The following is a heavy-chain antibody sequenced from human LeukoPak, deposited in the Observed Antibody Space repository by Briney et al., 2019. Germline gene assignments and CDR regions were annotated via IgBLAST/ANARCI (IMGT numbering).Heavy chain of an antibody. D-gene: IGHD1-1*01. V-gene: IGHV4-59*01. J-gene: IGHJ4*02. CDR3: ARDLELERNRWNYFES. CDR1: GGSISSFF. Sequence: SETLSLTCTVSGGSISSFFWSWIRQPPAKGLEWIGSMHYSGDSKYNPSLKSRVSLSIDTSKQQFSLRLSSVTAADTAVYYCARDLELERNRWNYFESWGQGTLVTVSS. CDR2: MHYSGDS.